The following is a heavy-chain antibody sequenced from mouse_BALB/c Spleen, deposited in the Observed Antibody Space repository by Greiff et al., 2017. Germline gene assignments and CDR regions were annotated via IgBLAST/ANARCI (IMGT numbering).Heavy chain of an antibody. V-gene: IGHV3-8*02. CDR3: ARGEYDRFAY. Sequence: EVKLMESGPSLVKPSQTLSLTCSVTGDSITSGYWNWIRKFPGNKLEYMGYISYSGSTYYNPSLKSRISITRDTSKNQYYLQLNSVTTEDTATYYCARGEYDRFAYWGQGTLVTVSA. CDR2: ISYSGST. D-gene: IGHD2-14*01. J-gene: IGHJ3*01. CDR1: GDSITSGY.